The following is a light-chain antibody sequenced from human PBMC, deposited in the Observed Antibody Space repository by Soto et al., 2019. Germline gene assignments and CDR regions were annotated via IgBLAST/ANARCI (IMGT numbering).Light chain of an antibody. CDR3: QQSYSTPRT. CDR1: QSISNY. CDR2: VAS. Sequence: DLQMPQSPSSLSASVGDRVTITCRASQSISNYLNWFQQKPGKAPKLLIHVASTSQTGVPSRFRGSGSGTDFTLTISSLQPEDFATYYCQQSYSTPRTFGQGTKVEIK. V-gene: IGKV1-39*01. J-gene: IGKJ1*01.